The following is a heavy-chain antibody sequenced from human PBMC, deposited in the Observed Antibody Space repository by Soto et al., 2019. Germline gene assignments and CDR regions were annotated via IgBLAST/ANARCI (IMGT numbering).Heavy chain of an antibody. CDR1: GFTFSSYV. J-gene: IGHJ4*02. Sequence: QVQQVESGGGVVQPGRSLRLSCAASGFTFSSYVMHWVRQAPGKGLEWVAVISYDGSNKYYADSVKGRFTISRDNSKNTLYLQMNSLRAEDTAVYYCAKSPLSVTSSYYFDYWGQGSLVSVSS. CDR3: AKSPLSVTSSYYFDY. D-gene: IGHD4-17*01. CDR2: ISYDGSNK. V-gene: IGHV3-30*18.